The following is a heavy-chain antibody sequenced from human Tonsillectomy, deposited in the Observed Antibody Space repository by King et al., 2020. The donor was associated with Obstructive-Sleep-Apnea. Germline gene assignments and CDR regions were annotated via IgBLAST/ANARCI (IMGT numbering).Heavy chain of an antibody. D-gene: IGHD5-18*01. J-gene: IGHJ4*02. Sequence: QLQESGPGLVKSSETLSLTCTVSGGSISSSSYWGWIRQPTGKGLEGIGHIYYSGSTYYNPSLKSRVTISVATSKNQFSLELNSLTAADPAVYYCARSDRDIAMGLFDYWGQGTLVTVSS. CDR3: ARSDRDIAMGLFDY. CDR2: IYYSGST. CDR1: GGSISSSSY. V-gene: IGHV4-39*07.